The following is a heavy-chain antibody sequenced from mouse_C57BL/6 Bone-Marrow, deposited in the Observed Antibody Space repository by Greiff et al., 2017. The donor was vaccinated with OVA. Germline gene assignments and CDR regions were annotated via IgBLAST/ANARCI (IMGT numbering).Heavy chain of an antibody. D-gene: IGHD2-4*01. V-gene: IGHV5-6*01. J-gene: IGHJ3*01. CDR1: GFTFSSYG. Sequence: EVHLVESGGDLVKPGGSLKLSCAASGFTFSSYGMSWVRQTPDKRLEWVATISSGGSYTYYPDSVKGRFTISRDNAKNTLYLQMSSLKSEDTAMYYCASDDYAWFAYWGQGTLVTVSA. CDR2: ISSGGSYT. CDR3: ASDDYAWFAY.